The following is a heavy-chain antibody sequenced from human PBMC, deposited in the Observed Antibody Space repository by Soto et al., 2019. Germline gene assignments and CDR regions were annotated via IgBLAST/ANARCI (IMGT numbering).Heavy chain of an antibody. D-gene: IGHD3-10*01. CDR2: ISYDGSNK. CDR1: GFTFSSYG. Sequence: GGSVRLSCAASGFTFSSYGMHWVRQAPGKGLEWVAVISYDGSNKYYADSVKGRFTISRDNSKNTLYLQMNSLRAEDTAVYYCAKAAVSRWFGDYYFDYWGQGTLVTVSS. V-gene: IGHV3-30*18. CDR3: AKAAVSRWFGDYYFDY. J-gene: IGHJ4*02.